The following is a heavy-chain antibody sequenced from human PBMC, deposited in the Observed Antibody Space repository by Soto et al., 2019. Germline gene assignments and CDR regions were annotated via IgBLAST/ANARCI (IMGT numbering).Heavy chain of an antibody. Sequence: SDTLSLTCTVSGGSSISISYYWGWIRQPPGKGLEWIGSIYYSGSTYYNPSLKSRVTISVDTSKNQFSLKLSSVTAADTAVYYCARHGSDKKWLVHYYFDYWGEGTLVTVSS. J-gene: IGHJ4*02. CDR2: IYYSGST. D-gene: IGHD6-19*01. CDR3: ARHGSDKKWLVHYYFDY. V-gene: IGHV4-39*01. CDR1: GGSSISISYY.